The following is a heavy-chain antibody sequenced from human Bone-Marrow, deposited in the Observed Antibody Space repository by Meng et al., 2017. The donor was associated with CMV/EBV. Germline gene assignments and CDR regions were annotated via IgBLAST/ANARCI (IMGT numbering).Heavy chain of an antibody. CDR3: AGGLWGIAVAN. CDR1: NGSFSGYY. V-gene: IGHV4-34*01. CDR2: INHSGDT. J-gene: IGHJ4*02. D-gene: IGHD6-19*01. Sequence: SETLSLTCAVYNGSFSGYYWTWIRQSPGKGLEWIGEINHSGDTNYKPSLKSRVSISVDTSKNQFSLKADSVTAADTAMYYCAGGLWGIAVANWGQGTLVTVSS.